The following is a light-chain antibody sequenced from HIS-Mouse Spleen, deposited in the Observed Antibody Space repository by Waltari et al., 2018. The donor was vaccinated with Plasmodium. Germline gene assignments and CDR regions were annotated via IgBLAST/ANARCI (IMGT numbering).Light chain of an antibody. Sequence: SYELTQPPSVSVSPGQTARITCSGDALPKHYAYWYQQKPGQAPVLVIYNDSERPSGIPERFSGSSSGTTVTLTISGVQAEDEADYYCQSADSSGTPNWVFGGGTKLTVL. CDR1: ALPKHY. CDR3: QSADSSGTPNWV. V-gene: IGLV3-25*03. J-gene: IGLJ3*02. CDR2: NDS.